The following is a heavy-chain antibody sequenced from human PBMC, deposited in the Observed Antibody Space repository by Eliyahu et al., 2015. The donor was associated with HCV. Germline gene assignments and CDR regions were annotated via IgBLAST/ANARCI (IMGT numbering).Heavy chain of an antibody. J-gene: IGHJ4*02. CDR2: IWYDGSNK. V-gene: IGHV3-33*01. CDR1: GFTFGSYG. D-gene: IGHD6-19*01. Sequence: QVQLVESGGGVVQPGRSLRLSCAASGFTFGSYGMHWVRQAPGKGLGWVAVIWYDGSNKYYADSVKGRFTISRDNSKNTLNLQMNSLRAEDTAVYYCARDGYSSGWYLDYWGQGTLVTVSS. CDR3: ARDGYSSGWYLDY.